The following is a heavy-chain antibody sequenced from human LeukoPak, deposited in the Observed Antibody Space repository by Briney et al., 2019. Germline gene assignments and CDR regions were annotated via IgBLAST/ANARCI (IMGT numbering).Heavy chain of an antibody. CDR1: GGSISSSSYY. D-gene: IGHD5-18*01. J-gene: IGHJ4*02. CDR2: IYYSGST. V-gene: IGHV4-39*01. Sequence: SETLSLTCTVSGGSISSSSYYWGWIRQPPGKGLEWIGSIYYSGSTYYNPSLKSRVTISVDTSKNQFSLKLSSVTAADTAVYYCARRNNNQNSYGSMGLDYWGQGTLVTVSS. CDR3: ARRNNNQNSYGSMGLDY.